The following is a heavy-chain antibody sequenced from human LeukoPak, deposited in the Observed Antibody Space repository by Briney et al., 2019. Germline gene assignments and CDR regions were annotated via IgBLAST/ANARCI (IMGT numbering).Heavy chain of an antibody. CDR1: GGSISSYY. D-gene: IGHD3-10*01. CDR3: ARVVRGVIMYYFDY. J-gene: IGHJ4*02. Sequence: SETLSLTCTVSGGSISSYYWSWIRQPPGKGLEWIGYIYYSGSTNYNPSLKSQVTISVDTSKNQFSLKLSSVTAADTAVYYCARVVRGVIMYYFDYWGQGTLVTVSS. CDR2: IYYSGST. V-gene: IGHV4-59*01.